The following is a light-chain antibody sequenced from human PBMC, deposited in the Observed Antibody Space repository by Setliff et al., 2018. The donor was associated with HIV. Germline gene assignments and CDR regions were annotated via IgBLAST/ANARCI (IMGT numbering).Light chain of an antibody. V-gene: IGLV3-21*02. Sequence: SYELTQPPSVSVAPGETARITCGGTNIGSNGVHWYQKKPGRATILVLYDDTDRPSGIPERFSGSNSGNTATLTISRVEAGDEADYYCQVWHTTSDHPGVFGTGTKVTVL. CDR3: QVWHTTSDHPGV. CDR2: DDT. J-gene: IGLJ1*01. CDR1: NIGSNG.